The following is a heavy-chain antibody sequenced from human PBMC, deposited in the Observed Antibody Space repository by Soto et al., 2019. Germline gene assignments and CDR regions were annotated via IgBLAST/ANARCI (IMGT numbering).Heavy chain of an antibody. J-gene: IGHJ4*02. CDR2: INSDGTAT. CDR1: WVNFSSYW. CDR3: ARGSGFQAGVHGY. D-gene: IGHD6-25*01. V-gene: IGHV3-74*03. Sequence: GLLRVWYAASWVNFSSYWMHWVRKVPGRGLVWVSGINSDGTATKYADSVKGRFAISRDNANNTLHLQMSSLRAEDTAVYYCARGSGFQAGVHGYWGQGTLVTVSP.